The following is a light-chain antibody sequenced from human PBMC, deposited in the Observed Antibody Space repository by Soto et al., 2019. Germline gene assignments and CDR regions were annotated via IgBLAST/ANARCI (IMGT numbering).Light chain of an antibody. Sequence: ASWMTQSPSSVSASTGDRVTITCRASQGICSDLAWYQVKTGKAPRLLIYSAAYLESAVPSSFSSSGSGTDFTLTISYLQSEDFGVYSCRQYIGYQLTFGGGTMVEIK. J-gene: IGKJ4*01. CDR3: RQYIGYQLT. V-gene: IGKV1-8*01. CDR1: QGICSD. CDR2: SAA.